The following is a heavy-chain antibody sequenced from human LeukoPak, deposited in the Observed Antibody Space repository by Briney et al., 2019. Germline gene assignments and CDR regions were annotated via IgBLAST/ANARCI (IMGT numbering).Heavy chain of an antibody. Sequence: PGGSLRLSCAASGFTVSSNYMSWVRQAPGKGLEWVSVIYSGGSTYYADSVKGRFTISRDNSKNTLYLQMNSLRAEDTAVYYCARVSGGTYYYDSSGYYEYYFDYWGQGTLVTVSS. CDR3: ARVSGGTYYYDSSGYYEYYFDY. V-gene: IGHV3-66*01. CDR1: GFTVSSNY. D-gene: IGHD3-22*01. J-gene: IGHJ4*02. CDR2: IYSGGST.